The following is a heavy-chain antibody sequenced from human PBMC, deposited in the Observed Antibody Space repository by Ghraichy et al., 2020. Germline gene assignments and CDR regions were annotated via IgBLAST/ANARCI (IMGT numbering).Heavy chain of an antibody. CDR2: ISWNSGSI. D-gene: IGHD1-14*01. CDR3: AKVIRKLTTYYYYYGMDV. V-gene: IGHV3-9*01. Sequence: GGSLRLSCAASGFTFDDYAMHWVRQAPGKGLEWVSGISWNSGSIGYADSVKGRFTISRDNAKNSLYLQMNSLRAEDTALYYCAKVIRKLTTYYYYYGMDVWGQGTTVTVSS. J-gene: IGHJ6*02. CDR1: GFTFDDYA.